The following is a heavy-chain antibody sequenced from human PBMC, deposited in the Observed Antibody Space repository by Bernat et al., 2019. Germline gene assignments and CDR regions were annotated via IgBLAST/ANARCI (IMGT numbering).Heavy chain of an antibody. V-gene: IGHV4-4*02. J-gene: IGHJ4*02. Sequence: QVQLQESGPGLVKPSGTLSLTCAVSGGSISSSNWWSWVRQPPGKGVEWIGEIYHSGSTNYDPSLKSRVTISVVKSKNQFSLKLSSVTAADTAVYYCARDDYYDSSGYKPLDYWGQGTLVTVSS. CDR1: GGSISSSNW. CDR3: ARDDYYDSSGYKPLDY. D-gene: IGHD3-22*01. CDR2: IYHSGST.